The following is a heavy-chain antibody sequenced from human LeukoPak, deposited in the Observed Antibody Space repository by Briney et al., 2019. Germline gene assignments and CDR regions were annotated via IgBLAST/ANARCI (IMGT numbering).Heavy chain of an antibody. D-gene: IGHD2-8*01. CDR1: GGSFSGYY. CDR2: INHSGST. V-gene: IGHV4-34*01. CDR3: ARAGALTVNALDY. J-gene: IGHJ4*02. Sequence: PSETLSLTCAVYGGSFSGYYRSWIRQPPGKGLEWIGEINHSGSTNYNPSLKSRVTISVDTSKNQFSLKLSSVNAADTAVYYCARAGALTVNALDYWGQGTLVTVSS.